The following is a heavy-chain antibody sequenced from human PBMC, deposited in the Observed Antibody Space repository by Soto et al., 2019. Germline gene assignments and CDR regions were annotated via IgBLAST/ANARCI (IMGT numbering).Heavy chain of an antibody. Sequence: QVPLQQWGAGLLKPSETLSLTCAVYGGSFSGYYWSWIRPPPGKGLEWIGEINHSGRTNYNPSLKGRVTISVDTFKIQCSMKLSSVTAADTAVYYCARGRFDIGVVVAARFDYWGQGPLVTVSS. V-gene: IGHV4-34*01. J-gene: IGHJ4*02. CDR1: GGSFSGYY. CDR2: INHSGRT. D-gene: IGHD2-15*01. CDR3: ARGRFDIGVVVAARFDY.